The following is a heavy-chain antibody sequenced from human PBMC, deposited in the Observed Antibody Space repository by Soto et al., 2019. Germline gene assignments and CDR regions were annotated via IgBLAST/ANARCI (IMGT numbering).Heavy chain of an antibody. V-gene: IGHV3-23*01. Sequence: EVQLLESGGGLVQPGGSLRLSCAASGFTFSSYAMSWVRQAPGQGLEWVSTISASAVNTYYADSAKGRFTISRDNSKNTLYLQMNSLRAEDTAVYFCAKGQGVGGIYSLDYWGQGTLVTVSS. D-gene: IGHD1-26*01. CDR3: AKGQGVGGIYSLDY. CDR1: GFTFSSYA. CDR2: ISASAVNT. J-gene: IGHJ4*02.